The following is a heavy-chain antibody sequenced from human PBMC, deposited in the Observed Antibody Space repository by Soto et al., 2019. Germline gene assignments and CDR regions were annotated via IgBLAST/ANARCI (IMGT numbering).Heavy chain of an antibody. Sequence: GGSLRLSCAASGFTFSSYWMNWVRQAPGKGLEWVANIKQDGSEKYYVDSVKGRFTISRDNAKNSLYLQMNSLRAEDTAVYYCARGVVAARDAFDIWGQGTMVTVSS. CDR2: IKQDGSEK. D-gene: IGHD2-15*01. J-gene: IGHJ3*02. CDR3: ARGVVAARDAFDI. V-gene: IGHV3-7*01. CDR1: GFTFSSYW.